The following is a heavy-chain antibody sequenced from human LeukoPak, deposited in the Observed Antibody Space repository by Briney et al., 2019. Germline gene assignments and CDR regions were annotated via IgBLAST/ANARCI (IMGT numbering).Heavy chain of an antibody. Sequence: GGSLRLSCAASGFTFSDYYMSWIRQAPGKGLDWLSYISSSGSTIYYADSVKGRFTISRDNAKNSLYLQMNSLRAEDTAVYYCARGPAGYYDFWSGYYSFDYWGQGTLVTVSS. CDR2: ISSSGSTI. D-gene: IGHD3-3*01. J-gene: IGHJ4*02. CDR1: GFTFSDYY. V-gene: IGHV3-11*04. CDR3: ARGPAGYYDFWSGYYSFDY.